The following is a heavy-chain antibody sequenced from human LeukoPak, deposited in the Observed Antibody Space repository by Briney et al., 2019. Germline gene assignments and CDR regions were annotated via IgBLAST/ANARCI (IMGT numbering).Heavy chain of an antibody. CDR1: GGSFSGYY. D-gene: IGHD6-13*01. CDR3: ESIAAAGRYYYYGMDV. J-gene: IGHJ6*02. V-gene: IGHV4-34*01. Sequence: SETLSLTCAVYGGSFSGYYWSWIRQPPGKGLEWIGEINHSGSTNYNPSLKSRVTISVDTSKNQFSLKLSSVTAADTAVYYCESIAAAGRYYYYGMDVWGQGTTVTVSS. CDR2: INHSGST.